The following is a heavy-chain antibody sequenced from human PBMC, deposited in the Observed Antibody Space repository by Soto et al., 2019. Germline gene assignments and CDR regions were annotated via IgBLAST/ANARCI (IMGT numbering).Heavy chain of an antibody. D-gene: IGHD3-9*01. Sequence: ASVKVSCKVSGYTLTELSMHWVRQAPGKGLEWMGGFDPEDGETIYAQKFQGRVTMTEDTSTDTAYMELSSLRSEDTAVYYCATAGFYDILTGDQGTYLEFCGQGTLVTVSS. CDR2: FDPEDGET. CDR3: ATAGFYDILTGDQGTYLEF. V-gene: IGHV1-24*01. CDR1: GYTLTELS. J-gene: IGHJ4*02.